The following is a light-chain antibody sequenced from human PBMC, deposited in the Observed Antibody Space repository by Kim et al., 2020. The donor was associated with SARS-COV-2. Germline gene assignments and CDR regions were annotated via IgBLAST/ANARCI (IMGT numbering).Light chain of an antibody. CDR2: RNN. V-gene: IGLV10-54*01. J-gene: IGLJ3*02. Sequence: QTATIPCNGNSDNVGNQGAAWLQQHQGHPPKLLSYRNNSRPSGISERFSASRSGNIASLTITRLQPEDEADYYCSAWDISLSALMFGGGTRLTVL. CDR3: SAWDISLSALM. CDR1: SDNVGNQG.